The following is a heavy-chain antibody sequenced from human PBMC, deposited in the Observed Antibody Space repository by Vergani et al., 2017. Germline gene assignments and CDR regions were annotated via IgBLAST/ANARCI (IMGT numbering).Heavy chain of an antibody. V-gene: IGHV2-5*04. D-gene: IGHD1-7*01. CDR3: VYRKTEGGTTGCFYPFYYYYYMDV. J-gene: IGHJ6*03. CDR1: GFSLNTRGVS. CDR2: IDWNDDQ. Sequence: ITLKESGPTLVKPTQTLTLTCTFSGFSLNTRGVSVAWIRQPPGKALDWLALIDWNDDQHYSPSLNNRVTITKDTSKNLLVLTMTNMDYVDTGTYYCVYRKTEGGTTGCFYPFYYYYYMDVWGKGTTVTVSS.